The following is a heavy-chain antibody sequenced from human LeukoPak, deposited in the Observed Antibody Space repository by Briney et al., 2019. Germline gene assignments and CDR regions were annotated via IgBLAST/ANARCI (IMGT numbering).Heavy chain of an antibody. J-gene: IGHJ3*02. Sequence: SVKVSCKASGGTFSSYAISWVRQAPGQGLEWMGGIIPIFGTANYAQKFQGRVTITTDESTSTACMELSSLRSEDTAVYYCARDYLSTRAFDIWGQGTMVTVSS. V-gene: IGHV1-69*05. CDR3: ARDYLSTRAFDI. CDR1: GGTFSSYA. D-gene: IGHD3-16*02. CDR2: IIPIFGTA.